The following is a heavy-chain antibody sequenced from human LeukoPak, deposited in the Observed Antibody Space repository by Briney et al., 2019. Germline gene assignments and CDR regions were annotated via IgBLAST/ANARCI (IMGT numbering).Heavy chain of an antibody. CDR3: ARLPLWFGGENLDFDY. V-gene: IGHV1-2*02. CDR2: INPNSGGT. J-gene: IGHJ4*02. Sequence: ASVKVSCKASGYTFTGYYMHWVRQAPGQGLEWMGWINPNSGGTNYAQKFQGRVTMTRDTSISTAYMELSRLRSDDTAVYYCARLPLWFGGENLDFDYWGQGTLVTVSS. D-gene: IGHD3-10*01. CDR1: GYTFTGYY.